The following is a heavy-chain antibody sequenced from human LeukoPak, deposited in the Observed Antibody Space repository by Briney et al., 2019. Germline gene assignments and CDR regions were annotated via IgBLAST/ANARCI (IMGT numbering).Heavy chain of an antibody. J-gene: IGHJ6*03. CDR1: GFTFSSYS. D-gene: IGHD2-8*01. Sequence: PWGSLRLSCAASGFTFSSYSMNWVRQAPGKGLEWVSYISSSSSTIYYADSVKGRFTIPRDNAKNSLYLQMNSLRAEDTAVYYCARGLSLYYYYYMDVWGKGTTVTVSS. CDR2: ISSSSSTI. V-gene: IGHV3-48*01. CDR3: ARGLSLYYYYYMDV.